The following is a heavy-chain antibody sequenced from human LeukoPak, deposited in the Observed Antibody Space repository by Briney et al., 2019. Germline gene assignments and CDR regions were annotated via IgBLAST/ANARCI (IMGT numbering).Heavy chain of an antibody. CDR3: AREPQNYGDFRFDY. Sequence: GGSLRLSCEASGFTLSSHWMSWVRQAPGKGLEWLGNINQDGTENNSVGSVKGRFTLSRDNGKNSLYLQMNSLRADDTGVYYCAREPQNYGDFRFDYWGQGTLVTVSS. CDR1: GFTLSSHW. V-gene: IGHV3-7*01. J-gene: IGHJ4*02. D-gene: IGHD4-17*01. CDR2: INQDGTEN.